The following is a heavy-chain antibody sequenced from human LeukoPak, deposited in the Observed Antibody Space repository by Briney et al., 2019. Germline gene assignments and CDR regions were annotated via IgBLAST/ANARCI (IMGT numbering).Heavy chain of an antibody. D-gene: IGHD6-13*01. V-gene: IGHV3-30-3*01. CDR1: GFTFSSYA. Sequence: GGSLRFSCAASGFTFSSYAMHWVRQAPGKGLEWVAVISYDGSNKYYADSVKGRFTISRDNSKNTLYLQMNSLRAEDTAVYYCARYSSIQRAFDIWGQGTMVTVSS. CDR3: ARYSSIQRAFDI. J-gene: IGHJ3*02. CDR2: ISYDGSNK.